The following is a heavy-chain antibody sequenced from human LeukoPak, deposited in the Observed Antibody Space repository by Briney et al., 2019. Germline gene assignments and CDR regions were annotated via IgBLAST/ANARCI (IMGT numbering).Heavy chain of an antibody. CDR3: AKMHPTYYYYGMDV. J-gene: IGHJ6*02. CDR1: GFIFSSYA. V-gene: IGHV3-23*01. Sequence: GGSLRLSCAASGFIFSSYAMSWVRQAPGKGLEWVSAISGSGVGTYYADFVKGRFIISRDISKNTLYLQINSLRAEDTAVYYCAKMHPTYYYYGMDVWGQGTTVTVSS. CDR2: ISGSGVGT.